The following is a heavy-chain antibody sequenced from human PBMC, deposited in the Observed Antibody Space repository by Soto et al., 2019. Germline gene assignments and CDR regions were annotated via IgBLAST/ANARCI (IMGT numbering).Heavy chain of an antibody. D-gene: IGHD2-15*01. CDR1: GFTFSSYG. V-gene: IGHV3-30*18. CDR3: AKPGYCSGGSCGDHAFDI. CDR2: ISYDGSNK. J-gene: IGHJ3*02. Sequence: QVQLVESGGGVVQPGRSLRLSCAASGFTFSSYGMHWVRQAPGKGLEWVAVISYDGSNKYYADSVKGRFTISRDNSKNTLYLQMNSLRADDTAVYYCAKPGYCSGGSCGDHAFDIWGQGTMVTVSS.